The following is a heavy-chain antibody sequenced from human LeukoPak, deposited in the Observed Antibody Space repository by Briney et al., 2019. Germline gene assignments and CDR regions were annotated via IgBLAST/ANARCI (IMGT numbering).Heavy chain of an antibody. CDR1: GFTFSSYA. J-gene: IGHJ4*02. V-gene: IGHV3-23*01. D-gene: IGHD2-15*01. Sequence: GGSLRLSCAASGFTFSSYAMSWVRQAPGKGLEWVAAIRGGGGSTYYADSVKGRFTISRDNSKNTLYLQMNSLRAEDTAVYYCAKALIVVVVAATVGGHDSWGQGTLVTVSS. CDR2: IRGGGGST. CDR3: AKALIVVVVAATVGGHDS.